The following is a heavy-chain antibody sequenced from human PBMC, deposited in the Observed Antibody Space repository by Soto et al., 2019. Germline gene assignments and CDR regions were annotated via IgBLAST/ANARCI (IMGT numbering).Heavy chain of an antibody. CDR1: GYTFTGYY. J-gene: IGHJ4*02. V-gene: IGHV1-2*02. CDR3: ARDRADYDFWSGSHLRYFDY. CDR2: INPNSGGT. Sequence: ASVKVSCKASGYTFTGYYMHWVRQAPGQGLEWMGWINPNSGGTNYAQKFQGRVTMTRDTSISTAYMELSRLRSDDTAVYYCARDRADYDFWSGSHLRYFDYWGKGTLVTVSS. D-gene: IGHD3-3*01.